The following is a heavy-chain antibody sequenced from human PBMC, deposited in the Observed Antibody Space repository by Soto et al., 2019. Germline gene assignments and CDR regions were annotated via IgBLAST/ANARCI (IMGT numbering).Heavy chain of an antibody. D-gene: IGHD6-19*01. Sequence: QVQLVQSGAEVKKPGASVKVSCKASGYTFTSYAISWVRQAPGQGLEWMGGIIPIFGTANYAQKFQGRVTITADESTSTAYMELSSLRSEDTAVYYCARDRDIDSSGWYNWFDPWGQGTLVTVSS. V-gene: IGHV1-69*01. J-gene: IGHJ5*02. CDR3: ARDRDIDSSGWYNWFDP. CDR2: IIPIFGTA. CDR1: GYTFTSYA.